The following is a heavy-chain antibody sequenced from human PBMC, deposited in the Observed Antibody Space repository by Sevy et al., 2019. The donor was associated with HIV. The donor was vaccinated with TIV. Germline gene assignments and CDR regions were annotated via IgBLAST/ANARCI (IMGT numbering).Heavy chain of an antibody. V-gene: IGHV3-30*02. Sequence: GGSLRLSCAASGFTFSSYGMHWVRQAPGKGLEWVAFIRYDGSNKYYADSVKGRFTISRENSKNTLYLQMNSLRAEDTAVYYCANGRILGYCSSTSCYKGFDYWGQGTLVTVSS. CDR1: GFTFSSYG. CDR3: ANGRILGYCSSTSCYKGFDY. J-gene: IGHJ4*02. D-gene: IGHD2-2*02. CDR2: IRYDGSNK.